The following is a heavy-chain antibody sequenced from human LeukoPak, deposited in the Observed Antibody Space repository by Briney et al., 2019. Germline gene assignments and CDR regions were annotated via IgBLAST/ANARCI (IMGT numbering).Heavy chain of an antibody. J-gene: IGHJ4*02. Sequence: PGGSLRLSCAASGFTFSSYEMNWVRQAPGKGLEWVSYISSSGSTIYYADSVKGRFTISRDNAKNSLYLQMNSLRAEDTAVYYCAKVGVPATMELGTRGVATTIELDYWGQGTLVTVSS. V-gene: IGHV3-48*03. CDR3: AKVGVPATMELGTRGVATTIELDY. D-gene: IGHD2-2*01. CDR1: GFTFSSYE. CDR2: ISSSGSTI.